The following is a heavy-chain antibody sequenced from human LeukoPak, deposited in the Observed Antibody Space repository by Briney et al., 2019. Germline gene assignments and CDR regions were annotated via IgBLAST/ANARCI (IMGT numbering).Heavy chain of an antibody. CDR1: GGSISRYY. V-gene: IGHV4-59*08. J-gene: IGHJ4*02. Sequence: SETLSLTCTVSGGSISRYYWSWIRQPPGKGLEWIGYIYYSGSTNYNPSLQSRVTISVDTSKNQFSLKLSSVTAADTAVYYCARHQWLGPFDYWGQGTLVTVSS. CDR2: IYYSGST. CDR3: ARHQWLGPFDY. D-gene: IGHD6-19*01.